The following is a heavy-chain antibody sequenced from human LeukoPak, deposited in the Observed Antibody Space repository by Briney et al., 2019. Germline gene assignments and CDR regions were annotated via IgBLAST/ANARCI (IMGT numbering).Heavy chain of an antibody. CDR3: ARSGTKTNGFDY. V-gene: IGHV4-59*01. Sequence: SETLSLTCTVSGGSISTYYWSWIRQPPGKGLEWIGYTYYSGSINYSPSLQSRVTISVDTSRNQFSLRLISVTAADTAMYYCARSGTKTNGFDYWGQGTLVTVSS. CDR1: GGSISTYY. D-gene: IGHD2-8*01. CDR2: TYYSGSI. J-gene: IGHJ4*02.